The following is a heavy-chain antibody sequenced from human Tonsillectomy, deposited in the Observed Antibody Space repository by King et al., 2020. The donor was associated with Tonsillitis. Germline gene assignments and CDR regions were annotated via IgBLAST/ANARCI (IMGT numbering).Heavy chain of an antibody. CDR3: ARDHVGEGGCDY. CDR1: GFTFSSYG. V-gene: IGHV3-33*05. CDR2: ISYDGSNK. Sequence: VQLVESGGGVVQPGRSLRLSCAASGFTFSSYGMHWVRQAPGKGLEWVAVISYDGSNKYYADSVKGRFTISRDNSKNTLYLQMNSLRAEDTAVYYCARDHVGEGGCDYWGQGTLVTVSS. D-gene: IGHD3-16*01. J-gene: IGHJ4*02.